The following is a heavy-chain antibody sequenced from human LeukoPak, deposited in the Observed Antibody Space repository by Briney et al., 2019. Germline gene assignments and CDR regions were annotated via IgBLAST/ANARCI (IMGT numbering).Heavy chain of an antibody. Sequence: GASVEVSCKASGYTFTSYGFSWVRQAPGQGLEWMGWISTYYGNTNYAQKLQDRVTMTTDTSTSTAYMELTSLRSDDTAVYYCARVYSTNYYGSGDWPFLFDYWGQGTVVTVSS. CDR3: ARVYSTNYYGSGDWPFLFDY. D-gene: IGHD3-10*01. CDR1: GYTFTSYG. J-gene: IGHJ4*02. CDR2: ISTYYGNT. V-gene: IGHV1-18*01.